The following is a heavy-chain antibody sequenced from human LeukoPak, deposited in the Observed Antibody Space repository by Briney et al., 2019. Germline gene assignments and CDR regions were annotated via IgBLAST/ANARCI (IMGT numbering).Heavy chain of an antibody. V-gene: IGHV3-7*01. CDR3: ARDQSKIISSWTRGDY. J-gene: IGHJ4*02. D-gene: IGHD2-2*01. CDR2: IKHDGSEK. Sequence: PGGSLRLSCAASGFMFSSNWMSWVRLAPGKGLEWVANIKHDGSEKHHVDSVKGRFTISRDNAQNSLYLQMNSLRAEETAVYYCARDQSKIISSWTRGDYWGQGTLVTVSS. CDR1: GFMFSSNW.